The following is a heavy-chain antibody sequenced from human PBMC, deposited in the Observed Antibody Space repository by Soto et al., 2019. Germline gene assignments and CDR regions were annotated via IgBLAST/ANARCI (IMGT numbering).Heavy chain of an antibody. CDR1: GFTFSSYG. J-gene: IGHJ4*02. D-gene: IGHD3-3*01. V-gene: IGHV3-30*18. CDR2: ISYDGSNK. CDR3: AKDIDTNLQWFFYAADY. Sequence: PGGSLRLSCAASGFTFSSYGMHWVRQAPGKGLEWVAVISYDGSNKYYADSVKGRFTISRDNSKNTLYLQMDSLRAEDTAVYSCAKDIDTNLQWFFYAADYWGQGTLVTVSS.